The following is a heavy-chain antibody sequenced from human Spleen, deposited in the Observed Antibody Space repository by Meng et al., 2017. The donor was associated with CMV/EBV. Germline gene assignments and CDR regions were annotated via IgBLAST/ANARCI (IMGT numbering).Heavy chain of an antibody. D-gene: IGHD3-3*01. V-gene: IGHV4-34*01. CDR2: INHSGST. CDR1: GGSFSGYY. CDR3: ARGGGYYDFWSGHSAYGMDV. J-gene: IGHJ6*02. Sequence: SETLSLTCAVYGGSFSGYYWSWIRQPPGKGLEWIGEINHSGSTNYNPSLKSRVTISVDTSKNQFSLKLSSVTAADTAVYYCARGGGYYDFWSGHSAYGMDVWGQGTTVTVSS.